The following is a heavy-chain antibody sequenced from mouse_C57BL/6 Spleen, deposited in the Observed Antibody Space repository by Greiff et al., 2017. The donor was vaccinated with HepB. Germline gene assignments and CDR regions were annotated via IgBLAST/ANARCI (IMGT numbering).Heavy chain of an antibody. V-gene: IGHV5-17*01. CDR3: ARERLNWGDFDY. CDR1: GFTFSDYG. J-gene: IGHJ2*01. CDR2: ISSGSSTI. D-gene: IGHD4-1*01. Sequence: EVMLVESGGGLVKPGGSLKLSCAASGFTFSDYGMHWVRQAPEKGLEWVAYISSGSSTIYYADTVKGRFTISRDNAKNTLFLQMTSLRSEDTAMYYCARERLNWGDFDYWGQGTTLTVSS.